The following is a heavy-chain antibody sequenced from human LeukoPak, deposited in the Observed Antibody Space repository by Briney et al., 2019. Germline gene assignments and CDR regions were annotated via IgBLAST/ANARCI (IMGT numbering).Heavy chain of an antibody. CDR1: GGSFSGFF. CDR2: INHSGST. V-gene: IGHV4-34*01. D-gene: IGHD6-13*01. J-gene: IGHJ4*02. Sequence: SEILSLTCAVYGGSFSGFFWSWIRQPPGKGLEWIGEINHSGSTNYNPSLKSRITISVDTSKNQFSLRLSSVTAADTAVYYCARAPGYRCSLSYWGEGTLVTVSS. CDR3: ARAPGYRCSLSY.